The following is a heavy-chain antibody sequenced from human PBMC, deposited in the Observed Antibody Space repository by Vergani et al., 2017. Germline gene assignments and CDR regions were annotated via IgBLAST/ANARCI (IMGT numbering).Heavy chain of an antibody. CDR2: ICHTEDT. J-gene: IGHJ4*02. D-gene: IGHD2-2*02. V-gene: IGHV4-4*03. CDR3: ATIGYRRWGYYFDY. Sequence: QVQLQESGPGLVKPPGTLSLTCAVSGDSISSNNCWTWVRQPPGKGLEWIGEICHTEDTKYSPSLKSRVTVSVDESRNLFSLRLISVNAADTAVYYCATIGYRRWGYYFDYWGQGILVTVSS. CDR1: GDSISSNNC.